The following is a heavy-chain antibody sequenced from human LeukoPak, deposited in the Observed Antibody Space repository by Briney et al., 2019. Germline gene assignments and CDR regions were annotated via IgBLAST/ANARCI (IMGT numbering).Heavy chain of an antibody. CDR2: ISSSSSYI. V-gene: IGHV3-21*01. CDR3: ARDYVVPAAIGNLNWFDS. CDR1: GFTFSSYS. D-gene: IGHD2-2*02. J-gene: IGHJ5*01. Sequence: PGGSLRLSCAASGFTFSSYSMNWVRQAPGKGLECVSSISSSSSYIYYADSVKGRFTISRDNAKNSLYLQMNSLRAEDTAVYYCARDYVVPAAIGNLNWFDSWGQGTLVTVSS.